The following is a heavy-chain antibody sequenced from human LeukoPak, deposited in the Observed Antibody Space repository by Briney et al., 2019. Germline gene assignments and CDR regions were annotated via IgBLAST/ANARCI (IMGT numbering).Heavy chain of an antibody. Sequence: GGSLRLSCAASGFTFSSYAMHWVRQAPGKGLEWVAVISYDGSNKYYADSVKGRFTISRDNSKNTVYLQMDSLRAEDTAVYYCAKDRITMIVVVPFYGMDVWGQGTPVTVSS. CDR3: AKDRITMIVVVPFYGMDV. CDR1: GFTFSSYA. D-gene: IGHD3-22*01. J-gene: IGHJ6*02. V-gene: IGHV3-30*04. CDR2: ISYDGSNK.